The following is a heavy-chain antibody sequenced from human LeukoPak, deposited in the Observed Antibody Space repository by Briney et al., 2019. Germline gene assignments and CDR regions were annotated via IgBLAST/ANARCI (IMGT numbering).Heavy chain of an antibody. D-gene: IGHD3-22*01. CDR1: GYTFTGYY. V-gene: IGHV1-2*02. J-gene: IGHJ4*02. CDR2: INPNSGGT. Sequence: ASVKVSCKASGYTFTGYYMHWVRQAPGQGLEWMGWINPNSGGTNYAQKFQGRVTMTRDTSISTAYMELSRLRSDDTAVYYCARGDYYDSSGYSFLTPFDYWGQGTLVTVSS. CDR3: ARGDYYDSSGYSFLTPFDY.